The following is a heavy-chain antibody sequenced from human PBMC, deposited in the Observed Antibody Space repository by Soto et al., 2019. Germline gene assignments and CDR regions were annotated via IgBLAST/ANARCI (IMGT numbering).Heavy chain of an antibody. CDR1: GLSFSFYY. CDR2: ISSTTNYI. CDR3: ARESEDLTSNFDY. V-gene: IGHV3-11*06. J-gene: IGHJ4*02. Sequence: LSLTCAVYGLSFSFYYGSWIRPAPGKGLEWVSSISSTTNYIYYGDSMKGRFTISRDNAKNSLYLEMNSLRAEDTAVYYCARESEDLTSNFDYWGQGTLVTVSS.